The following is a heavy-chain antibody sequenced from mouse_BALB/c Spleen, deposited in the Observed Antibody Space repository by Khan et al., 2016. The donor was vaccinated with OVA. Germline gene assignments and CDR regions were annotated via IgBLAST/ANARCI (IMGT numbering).Heavy chain of an antibody. V-gene: IGHV5-9-1*01. D-gene: IGHD2-1*01. CDR1: GFTFSSFV. J-gene: IGHJ3*01. CDR2: ISSAATYT. Sequence: EVELVESGGVLVESGGSLKLSCAASGFTFSSFVMSCVRQTPEKRLAWVATISSAATYTYYPDSVKGRFTISRDNAKNTLYLQMNSLRSDDTAIYYCANGNYGWFAYWGQGTLVTVST. CDR3: ANGNYGWFAY.